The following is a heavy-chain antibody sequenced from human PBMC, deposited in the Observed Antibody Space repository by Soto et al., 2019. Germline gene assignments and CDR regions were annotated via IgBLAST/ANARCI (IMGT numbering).Heavy chain of an antibody. V-gene: IGHV3-30*03. J-gene: IGHJ4*02. D-gene: IGHD1-26*01. CDR3: ARDPSATGTYYAD. CDR2: ISYDGTNK. Sequence: PGGSLRLSCAASGFSFSNYGMHWVRQAPGKGREWVAAISYDGTNKYYGDSVRGRLTISRDNSKNTLYLPMRSLRADDTAVYYCARDPSATGTYYADWGQGTLVTVSS. CDR1: GFSFSNYG.